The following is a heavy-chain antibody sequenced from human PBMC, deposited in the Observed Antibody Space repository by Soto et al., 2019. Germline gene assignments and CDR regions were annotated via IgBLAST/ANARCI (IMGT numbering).Heavy chain of an antibody. D-gene: IGHD3-9*01. CDR1: GFTFSSYA. CDR3: AKDRQPDGIWTFDS. Sequence: PGGSLRLSCAASGFTFSSYAMSWVRQAPGKGLEWVSAISGSGGSTYYADSVKGRFTISRDNSKNTLYLQMNSLRAEDTALYYCAKDRQPDGIWTFDSWGQGTRVTVSS. J-gene: IGHJ4*02. CDR2: ISGSGGST. V-gene: IGHV3-23*01.